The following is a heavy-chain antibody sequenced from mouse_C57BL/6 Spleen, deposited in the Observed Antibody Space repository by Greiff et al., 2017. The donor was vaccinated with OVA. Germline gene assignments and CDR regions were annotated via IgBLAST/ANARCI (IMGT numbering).Heavy chain of an antibody. CDR1: GYSITSGYY. V-gene: IGHV3-6*01. Sequence: EVQLVESGPGLVKPSQSLSLTCSVTGYSITSGYYWNWLRQFPGNKLEWMGYISYDGSNNYNPSLKNRISITRDTSKNQFFLKLNSVTTEDTATYYCASNGYYAEDYWGQGTSVTVSS. CDR2: ISYDGSN. J-gene: IGHJ4*01. CDR3: ASNGYYAEDY.